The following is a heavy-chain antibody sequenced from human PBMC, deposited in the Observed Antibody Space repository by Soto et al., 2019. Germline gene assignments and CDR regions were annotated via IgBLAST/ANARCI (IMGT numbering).Heavy chain of an antibody. CDR1: GFTFSTYW. J-gene: IGHJ4*02. CDR2: IKQDGSDK. Sequence: EVQLVESGGGLVQPGGSLTLSCAASGFTFSTYWMSWVRQAPGKGLEWVANIKQDGSDKYYVDSVKGRFTISRDNAKNSLYLHMNSLSAEDTAVYYCASAPWHTLGYWGQATLVTVSS. V-gene: IGHV3-7*03. D-gene: IGHD2-2*02. CDR3: ASAPWHTLGY.